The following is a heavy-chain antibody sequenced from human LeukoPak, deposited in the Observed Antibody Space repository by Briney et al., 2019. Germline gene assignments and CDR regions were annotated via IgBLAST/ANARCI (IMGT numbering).Heavy chain of an antibody. CDR1: GFTFSSYG. CDR3: ARALNQSIVGATNPFLGFDY. J-gene: IGHJ4*02. V-gene: IGHV3-33*01. CDR2: IWYDGSNK. Sequence: GRSLRLSCAASGFTFSSYGMHWVRQAPGKGLEWVAVIWYDGSNKYYADSVKGRFTISRDNSKNTLYLQMNSLSAEDTAVYYCARALNQSIVGATNPFLGFDYWGQGTLVTVSS. D-gene: IGHD1-26*01.